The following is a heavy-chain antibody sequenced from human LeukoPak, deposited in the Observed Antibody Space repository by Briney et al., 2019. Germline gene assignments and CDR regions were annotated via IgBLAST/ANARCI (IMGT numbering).Heavy chain of an antibody. CDR1: GFTFSSYW. J-gene: IGHJ6*02. V-gene: IGHV3-7*01. D-gene: IGHD4-11*01. CDR2: IKQDGSEK. Sequence: GGSPRLSCAASGFTFSSYWMSWVRQAPGKGLEWVANIKQDGSEKYYVDSVKGRFTISRDNAKNSLYLQMNSLRAEDTAVYYCARDCDYIGNYYYGMDVWGQGTTVTVSS. CDR3: ARDCDYIGNYYYGMDV.